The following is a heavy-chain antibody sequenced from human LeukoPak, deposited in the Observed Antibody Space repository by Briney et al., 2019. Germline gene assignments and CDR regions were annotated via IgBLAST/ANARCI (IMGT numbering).Heavy chain of an antibody. J-gene: IGHJ4*02. CDR2: INHSGST. CDR1: GGSISGYY. D-gene: IGHD6-19*01. CDR3: AGYKLYISGWCYDY. V-gene: IGHV4-34*01. Sequence: PSETLSLTCTVSGGSISGYYWSWIRQPPGKGLEWIGEINHSGSTNYNPSLKSRVTISVDTSKNQFSLKLSSVTAADTAVYYCAGYKLYISGWCYDYWGQGTLVTVSS.